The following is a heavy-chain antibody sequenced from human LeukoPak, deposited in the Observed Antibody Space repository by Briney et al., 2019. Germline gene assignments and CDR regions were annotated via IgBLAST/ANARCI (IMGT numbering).Heavy chain of an antibody. CDR3: AKEGGTSRFDY. CDR1: GFTFSSYG. Sequence: GGSLRLSCAASGFTFSSYGMHWVRQGPGKGLEWVAYIRDDGSKKYYADSVKGTFTISTDNSKNTLYLHMNSLRATDTAVYYCAKEGGTSRFDYWGQGTLVTVSS. J-gene: IGHJ4*02. V-gene: IGHV3-30*02. CDR2: IRDDGSKK. D-gene: IGHD3/OR15-3a*01.